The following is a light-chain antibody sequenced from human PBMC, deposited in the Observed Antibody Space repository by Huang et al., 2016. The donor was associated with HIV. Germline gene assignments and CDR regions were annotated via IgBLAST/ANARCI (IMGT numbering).Light chain of an antibody. CDR1: QSVSSN. V-gene: IGKV3-15*01. J-gene: IGKJ3*01. CDR2: GAS. CDR3: QQYNNWPGT. Sequence: EIVMTQSPATLSVSPGERATLSCRASQSVSSNLAWYQPKPGQAPRLRIYGASTMASGIPARFSGSGSGTEFTLTISSLQSEDFAVYYCQQYNNWPGTFGPGTKVDIK.